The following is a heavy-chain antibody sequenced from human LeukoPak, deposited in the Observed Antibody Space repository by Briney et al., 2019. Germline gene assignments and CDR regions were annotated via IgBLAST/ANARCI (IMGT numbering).Heavy chain of an antibody. V-gene: IGHV3-53*01. CDR1: GFTVSSNY. CDR2: IYSGGST. CDR3: ARQGELAARPGWFMY. D-gene: IGHD6-6*01. J-gene: IGHJ4*02. Sequence: GGSLRLSCAASGFTVSSNYMSWVRQAPGKGLEWVSVIYSGGSTYYADSVKGRFTISRDNSKNTLYLQMNSLRAEDTAVYYYARQGELAARPGWFMYWGQGTLVTVSS.